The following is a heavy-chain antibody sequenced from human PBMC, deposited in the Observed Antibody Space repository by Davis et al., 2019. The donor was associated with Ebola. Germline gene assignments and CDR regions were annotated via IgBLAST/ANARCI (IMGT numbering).Heavy chain of an antibody. CDR2: ISGSGGST. V-gene: IGHV3-23*01. CDR1: GFTFSSYA. Sequence: PGGSLRLSCAASGFTFSSYAMSWVRQAPGKGLEWVSAISGSGGSTYYADSVKGRFTISRDNSKNTLYLQMNSLRAEDTAVYYCAREYEDVLGFLEWGKKRDYYAMDVWGQGTTATVSS. D-gene: IGHD3-3*01. J-gene: IGHJ6*02. CDR3: AREYEDVLGFLEWGKKRDYYAMDV.